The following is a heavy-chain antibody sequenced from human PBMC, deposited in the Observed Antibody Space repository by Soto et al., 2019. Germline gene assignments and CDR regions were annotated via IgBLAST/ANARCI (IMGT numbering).Heavy chain of an antibody. CDR1: GYTFTSYD. D-gene: IGHD2-8*01. Sequence: ASVKVSCKASGYTFTSYDINWVRQATGQGLEWMGWMNPNSGNTDYAQKLQGRVTMTTNTSMSTAYMELRSLRSDDTALYYCARVACTNGVCYTDFDYWGQGTLVTVSS. J-gene: IGHJ4*02. CDR3: ARVACTNGVCYTDFDY. V-gene: IGHV1-8*01. CDR2: MNPNSGNT.